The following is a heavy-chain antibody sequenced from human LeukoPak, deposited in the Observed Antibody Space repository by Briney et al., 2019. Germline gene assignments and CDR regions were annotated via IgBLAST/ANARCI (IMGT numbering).Heavy chain of an antibody. CDR3: ARGGPHYYDSSSSPRPYGFDI. CDR2: INPNSGGT. J-gene: IGHJ3*02. CDR1: GYTFTSYA. D-gene: IGHD3-22*01. V-gene: IGHV1-2*02. Sequence: ASVKVSCKASGYTFTSYAMHWVRQAPGQGLEWMGWINPNSGGTNYAQKFQGRVTMTRDTSISTAYMELSRLRSEDTAVYYCARGGPHYYDSSSSPRPYGFDIWGQGTMVTVSS.